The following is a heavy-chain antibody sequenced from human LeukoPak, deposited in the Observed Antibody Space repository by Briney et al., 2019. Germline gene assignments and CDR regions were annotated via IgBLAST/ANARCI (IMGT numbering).Heavy chain of an antibody. CDR3: AKDAARYSSGGGDYFDY. D-gene: IGHD6-19*01. J-gene: IGHJ4*02. Sequence: GGSLRLSCAASGFTSSSYGMHWVRQAPGNGREWVAFIRYDGSNKYYADLVKRLFTIPRENYKNTLYLQMNSLRAEDTAVYYCAKDAARYSSGGGDYFDYWGQGTLVTVSS. V-gene: IGHV3-30*02. CDR2: IRYDGSNK. CDR1: GFTSSSYG.